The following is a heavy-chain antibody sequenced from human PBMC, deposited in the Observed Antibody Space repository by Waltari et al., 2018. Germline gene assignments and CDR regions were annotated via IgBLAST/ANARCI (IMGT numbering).Heavy chain of an antibody. CDR1: GFRFDDYA. J-gene: IGHJ4*02. CDR2: RGWNSGAI. V-gene: IGHV3-9*01. D-gene: IGHD3-10*01. Sequence: EVQLVTSGGGLVQPGRSLRLACVGSGFRFDDYAMYWVRQRPGNVLGWLSGRGWNSGAIGYADSVRGRFSTYRDNARKSLYLQMGRLRPEDTALYYCVKGGWGFGAFYEQHWGQGIQVTVSS. CDR3: VKGGWGFGAFYEQH.